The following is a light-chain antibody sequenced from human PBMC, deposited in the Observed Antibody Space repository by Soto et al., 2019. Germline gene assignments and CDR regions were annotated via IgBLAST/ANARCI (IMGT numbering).Light chain of an antibody. CDR2: GAS. CDR3: QQYNSYSYT. CDR1: QGNNTF. J-gene: IGKJ2*01. Sequence: IQLTQSPSSLSASVGDRVSISCRASQGNNTFVAWYQQKSGKAPKLLIYGASTLQSGVPSRFSGSGSGTEFTLTISGLQPEDFATYYCQQYNSYSYTFGQGTKLEIK. V-gene: IGKV1-9*01.